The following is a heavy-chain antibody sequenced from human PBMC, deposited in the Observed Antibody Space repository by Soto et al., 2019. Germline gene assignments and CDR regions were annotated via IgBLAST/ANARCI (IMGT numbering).Heavy chain of an antibody. CDR2: INPNGGST. J-gene: IGHJ4*02. V-gene: IGHV1-46*01. D-gene: IGHD5-18*01. CDR3: AASVNTAMAFDY. CDR1: GYTFTHYY. Sequence: QVQLVQSGAEVKKPGASVKVSCKASGYTFTHYYIHWVRQAPGQGLEWMGIINPNGGSTNYAQKSLAGFTMTRHTSTSTVYMELSSLRSEDSAGYYCAASVNTAMAFDYWGQGTLVTVSS.